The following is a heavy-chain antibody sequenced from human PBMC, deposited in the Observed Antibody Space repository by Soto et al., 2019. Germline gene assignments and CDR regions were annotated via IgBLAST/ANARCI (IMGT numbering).Heavy chain of an antibody. CDR3: ARDRGSYALDY. CDR2: ISADNGNT. J-gene: IGHJ4*02. CDR1: GYTFTSYG. Sequence: QVQLVQSGAEVKKPGASVKVSCKASGYTFTSYGISWVRQAPGQGLEWMGWISADNGNTNYAQKLQGRVTMTTDTSTRKGQIELGSLESGDTAVELWARDRGSYALDYWGQGTLVTVSS. D-gene: IGHD1-26*01. V-gene: IGHV1-18*01.